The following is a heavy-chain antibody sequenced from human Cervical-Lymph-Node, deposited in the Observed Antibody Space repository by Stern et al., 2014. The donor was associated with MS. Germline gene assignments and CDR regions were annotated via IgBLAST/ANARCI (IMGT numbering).Heavy chain of an antibody. J-gene: IGHJ6*02. D-gene: IGHD6-19*01. Sequence: QVQLVQSGAEVKKPGSSVNVSCKASGGTFSSYAISWVRQAPGQGLEWMGGIIPIFGTGNDAQKFQGRVTITADESTSTAYMELSSLRSEDTAVYYCARETRLHQMAVAGIYYYYGMDVWGQGTTVTVSS. V-gene: IGHV1-69*01. CDR1: GGTFSSYA. CDR3: ARETRLHQMAVAGIYYYYGMDV. CDR2: IIPIFGTG.